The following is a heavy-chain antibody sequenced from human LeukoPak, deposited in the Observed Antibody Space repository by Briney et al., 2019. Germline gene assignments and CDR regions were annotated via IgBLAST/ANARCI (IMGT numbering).Heavy chain of an antibody. CDR1: GGSMSSYY. CDR2: IYYSGST. Sequence: SETLSLTCTVSGGSMSSYYWSWIRQSPGKGLEWIGYIYYSGSTNYNPSLKSRVTISVDTSKNQFSLKLSSVTAADTAVYYCARERDGYGRSYYYYYMDVWGKGTTVTISS. J-gene: IGHJ6*03. CDR3: ARERDGYGRSYYYYYMDV. D-gene: IGHD5-24*01. V-gene: IGHV4-59*12.